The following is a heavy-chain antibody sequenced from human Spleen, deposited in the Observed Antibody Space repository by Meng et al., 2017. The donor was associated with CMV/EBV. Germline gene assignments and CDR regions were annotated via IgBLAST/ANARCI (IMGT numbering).Heavy chain of an antibody. CDR1: GFTFSSYA. Sequence: GESLKISCAASGFTFSSYAMSWVRQAPGKGLHWVSGISNGGGSTYYADSVKGRFTISRDNSKETLYLQMNSLRAEDTAVYYCAKSGGNWGQGTLGTVSS. CDR2: ISNGGGST. CDR3: AKSGGN. J-gene: IGHJ4*02. V-gene: IGHV3-23*01. D-gene: IGHD3-10*01.